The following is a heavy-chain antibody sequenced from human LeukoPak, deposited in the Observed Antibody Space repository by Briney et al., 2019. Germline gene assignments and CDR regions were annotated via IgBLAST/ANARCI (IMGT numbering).Heavy chain of an antibody. D-gene: IGHD3-9*01. V-gene: IGHV3-66*02. CDR3: ARVEGDYDILGSPGMDV. Sequence: GGSLRLSCAASGFTVSSNYMSWVRQAPGKGLEWVSVTYSGGSTYYADSVKGRFTISRDNSKNALYLQMNSLRAEDTAVYYCARVEGDYDILGSPGMDVWGQGTTVTVSS. CDR2: TYSGGST. CDR1: GFTVSSNY. J-gene: IGHJ6*02.